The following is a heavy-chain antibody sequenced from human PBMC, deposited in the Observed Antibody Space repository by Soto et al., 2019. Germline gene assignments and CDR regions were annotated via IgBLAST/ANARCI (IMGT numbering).Heavy chain of an antibody. CDR2: IYYSGST. CDR1: GGSISSGDYY. J-gene: IGHJ4*02. CDR3: ARWLGYGPHFDY. D-gene: IGHD5-12*01. Sequence: QVQLQESGPGLVKPSQTLSLTCTVSGGSISSGDYYWSWIRQPPRKGLEWIGYIYYSGSTYYNPSLKSRVTISVDTSKNQFSLKLSSETAADTAVYYCARWLGYGPHFDYWGQGTLVTVSS. V-gene: IGHV4-30-4*01.